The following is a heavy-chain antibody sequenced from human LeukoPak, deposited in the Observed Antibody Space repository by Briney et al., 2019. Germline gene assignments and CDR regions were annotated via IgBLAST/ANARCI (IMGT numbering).Heavy chain of an antibody. CDR3: ARSPPKYSGSYMGVYYFDY. J-gene: IGHJ4*02. CDR1: GGSISSSSYY. CDR2: IYYSGST. V-gene: IGHV4-39*01. Sequence: SETLSLTCTVSGGSISSSSYYWGRIRQPPGKGLEWIGSIYYSGSTYYNPSLKSRVTISVDTSKNQFSLKLSSVTAADTAVYYCARSPPKYSGSYMGVYYFDYWGQGTLVTVSS. D-gene: IGHD1-26*01.